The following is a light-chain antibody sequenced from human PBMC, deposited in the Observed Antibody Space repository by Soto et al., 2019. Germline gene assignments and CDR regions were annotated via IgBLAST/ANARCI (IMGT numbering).Light chain of an antibody. CDR2: WAS. CDR3: QQYYSSPIT. J-gene: IGKJ5*01. V-gene: IGKV4-1*01. CDR1: QSVLSSSNNKNY. Sequence: DIVMTQSPDSLAVSLGERATINCKSSQSVLSSSNNKNYLTWYQQKPGQPPKLLLHWASTRVSGVPDRFSGSGSGTDFTLTISTLQAEDAAVYYCQQYYSSPITFGQGTRLEIK.